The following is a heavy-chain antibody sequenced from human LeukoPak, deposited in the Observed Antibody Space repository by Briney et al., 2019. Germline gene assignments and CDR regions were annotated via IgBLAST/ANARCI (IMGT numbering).Heavy chain of an antibody. CDR3: ATTQGVGATFFDY. D-gene: IGHD1-26*01. CDR1: GYTLTELS. Sequence: GASVKVSCKVSGYTLTELSMHWVRQAPGKGLEWMGGFDPEDGETIYAQKFQGRVTMTEDTSTDTAYMELSSLRTEDTAVYYCATTQGVGATFFDYWGQGTLVTVSS. V-gene: IGHV1-24*01. J-gene: IGHJ4*02. CDR2: FDPEDGET.